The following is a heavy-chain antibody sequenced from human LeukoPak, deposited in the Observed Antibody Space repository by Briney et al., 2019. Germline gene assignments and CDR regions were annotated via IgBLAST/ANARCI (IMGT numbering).Heavy chain of an antibody. CDR2: INHSGST. CDR1: GGSFSGYY. J-gene: IGHJ4*02. V-gene: IGHV4-34*01. Sequence: SETLSLTCAVYGGSFSGYYWSWIRQPPGKGLEWIGEINHSGSTNYNPSLKSRVTISVDTSKNQFSLKLSSVTAADTAEYYCARDYYGDYGDYWGQGTLVTVSS. D-gene: IGHD4-17*01. CDR3: ARDYYGDYGDY.